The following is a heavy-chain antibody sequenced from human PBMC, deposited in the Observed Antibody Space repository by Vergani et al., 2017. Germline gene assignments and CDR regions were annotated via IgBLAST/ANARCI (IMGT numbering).Heavy chain of an antibody. CDR3: ARVDTQVPATSHFYYMDV. D-gene: IGHD5-18*01. CDR1: GGSISSGDHC. Sequence: QVQLQESGPGVVKPSQTLSLTCAVPGGSISSGDHCWTWIRQRPGKGLVWIGYIFYSGTTYDNPSLRSRLSISVDTAQNPFSLKLRSVTAADTAVYYCARVDTQVPATSHFYYMDVWGKGTTVVVSS. J-gene: IGHJ6*03. CDR2: IFYSGTT. V-gene: IGHV4-31*11.